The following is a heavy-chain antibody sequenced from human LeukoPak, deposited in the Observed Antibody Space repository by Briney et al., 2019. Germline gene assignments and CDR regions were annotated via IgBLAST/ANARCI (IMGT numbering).Heavy chain of an antibody. Sequence: PGGSLRLSCAASGFTFGDYYVSWIRQPPGKGLEWISYISGSGSSTFYADSVRGRFTISRDNAKNSLYLQMNSLGAEDTAVYYCASASSTGATYLGYWGQGTLVTVSS. CDR2: ISGSGSST. V-gene: IGHV3-11*01. D-gene: IGHD1-26*01. CDR1: GFTFGDYY. CDR3: ASASSTGATYLGY. J-gene: IGHJ4*02.